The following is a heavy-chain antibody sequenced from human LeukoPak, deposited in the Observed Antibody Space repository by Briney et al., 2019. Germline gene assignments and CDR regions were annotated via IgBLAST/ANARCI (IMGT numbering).Heavy chain of an antibody. J-gene: IGHJ5*02. CDR2: LSGSSSYK. D-gene: IGHD3-10*01. CDR3: ARDRGYGSGINWFDP. V-gene: IGHV3-21*01. CDR1: GFTFTTYN. Sequence: GGSLRLSCVGSGFTFTTYNMNWVRQAPGKGLEWDSSLSGSSSYKYYADSVKGRFTISRDNAKNSLFLRMNSLRPEDTAVYYCARDRGYGSGINWFDPWGQGTLVTVSS.